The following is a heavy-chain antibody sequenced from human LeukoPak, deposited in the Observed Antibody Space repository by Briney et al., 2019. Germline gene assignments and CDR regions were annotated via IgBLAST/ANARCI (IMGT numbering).Heavy chain of an antibody. J-gene: IGHJ4*02. CDR1: GYTFTGYY. D-gene: IGHD5-12*01. CDR3: ARSSGSDYFDC. Sequence: ASVKVSCTASGYTFTGYYMHWVRQAPGQGLEWMGWINPNSGGTNYAQKFQGRVTMTRDTSISTAYMELSRLRSEDTAVYYCARSSGSDYFDCWGQGTLVTVSS. CDR2: INPNSGGT. V-gene: IGHV1-2*02.